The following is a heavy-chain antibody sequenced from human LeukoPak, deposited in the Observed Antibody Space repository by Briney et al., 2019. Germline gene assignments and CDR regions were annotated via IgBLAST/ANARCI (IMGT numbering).Heavy chain of an antibody. CDR1: GFTFSSYA. V-gene: IGHV3-23*01. CDR2: ISGSGGST. Sequence: PGGSLRLSCAASGFTFSSYAMSWVRQAPGKGLEWVSAISGSGGSTYHADSVKGRFTISRDNSKNTLYLQMNSLRAEDTAVYYCAKGYSSWYTSRSDYWGQGTLVTVSS. CDR3: AKGYSSWYTSRSDY. J-gene: IGHJ4*02. D-gene: IGHD6-13*01.